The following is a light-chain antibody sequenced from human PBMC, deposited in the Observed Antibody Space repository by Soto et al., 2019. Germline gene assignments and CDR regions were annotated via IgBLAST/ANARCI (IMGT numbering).Light chain of an antibody. CDR2: DAS. CDR3: QQYHSWPPLT. V-gene: IGKV3D-15*01. CDR1: QSVSSTY. J-gene: IGKJ4*01. Sequence: EVVLTQSPGTLSKSPGERATLSCRASQSVSSTYLAWYQQKPGQPPRLLIYDASNRATGIPARFSGSGSGTEFTLTISSLQSEDFAVYYCQQYHSWPPLTFGGGTKVDNK.